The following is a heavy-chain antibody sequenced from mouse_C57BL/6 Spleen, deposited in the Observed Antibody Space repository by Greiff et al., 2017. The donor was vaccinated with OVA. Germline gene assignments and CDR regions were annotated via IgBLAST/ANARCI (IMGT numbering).Heavy chain of an antibody. V-gene: IGHV3-6*01. CDR1: GYSITSGYY. D-gene: IGHD1-1*01. CDR3: ARERYGSSYGY. CDR2: ISYDGSN. Sequence: EVKLQESGPGLVKPSQSLSLTCSVTGYSITSGYYWNWIRQFPGNKLEWMGYISYDGSNNYNPSLKNRISITRDTSKNQFFLKLNSVTTEDTATYYCARERYGSSYGYWGQGTTLTVSS. J-gene: IGHJ2*01.